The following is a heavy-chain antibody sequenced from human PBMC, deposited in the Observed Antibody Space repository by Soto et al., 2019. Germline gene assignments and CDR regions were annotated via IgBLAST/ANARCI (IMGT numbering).Heavy chain of an antibody. J-gene: IGHJ4*02. Sequence: QVQLVESGGGVVQPGWSLRLSCAASGFTFSNNGMHWVRQAPGKGLEWVAFISNDESDTYYVVSVKGRFSISRDNSQNTLYLKMNSLRGEDTAVYYCVTGHWNYFDYWGQGTLVTVSS. CDR2: ISNDESDT. V-gene: IGHV3-30*03. CDR1: GFTFSNNG. D-gene: IGHD3-3*01. CDR3: VTGHWNYFDY.